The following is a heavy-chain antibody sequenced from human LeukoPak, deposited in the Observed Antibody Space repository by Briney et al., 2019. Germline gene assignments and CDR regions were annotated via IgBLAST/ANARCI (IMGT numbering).Heavy chain of an antibody. CDR1: GFTFSSYA. V-gene: IGHV3-23*01. CDR3: AKGRMGYNPDY. CDR2: ISSGGST. D-gene: IGHD5-24*01. Sequence: PGGSLRLSCAASGFTFSSYAMSWVRQAPGKGLEWVSSISSGGSTYYADYADSVKGRFTISRDNSKNTLYLQMNSLRAEDTAVYYCAKGRMGYNPDYWGQGTLVTVSS. J-gene: IGHJ4*02.